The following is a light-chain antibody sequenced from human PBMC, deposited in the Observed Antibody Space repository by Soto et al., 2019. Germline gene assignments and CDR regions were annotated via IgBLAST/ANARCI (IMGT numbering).Light chain of an antibody. V-gene: IGKV3-15*01. Sequence: EIVMTQSPVTLSVSPGERVTLSCRASQSVSSNLAWYQQKPGQAPSLLIYGAFTRATGIPARFSGSGSGTDFSLTIRRLEPDDFAVYYCQKYGNFWTFGQGTKVDIK. CDR3: QKYGNFWT. CDR2: GAF. J-gene: IGKJ1*01. CDR1: QSVSSN.